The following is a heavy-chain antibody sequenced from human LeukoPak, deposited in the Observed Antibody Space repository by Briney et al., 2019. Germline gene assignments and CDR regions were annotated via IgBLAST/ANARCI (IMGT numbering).Heavy chain of an antibody. Sequence: SETLSLTCTVSGYSISSGYYWGWIRQPPGQGLEWIGSIYHSGRTYYNPSLKSRVTISVDTSKNQFSLKLSSVTAADTAVYYCARLAGATPFDYWGQGTLVTVSS. J-gene: IGHJ4*02. CDR3: ARLAGATPFDY. V-gene: IGHV4-38-2*02. CDR2: IYHSGRT. D-gene: IGHD1-26*01. CDR1: GYSISSGYY.